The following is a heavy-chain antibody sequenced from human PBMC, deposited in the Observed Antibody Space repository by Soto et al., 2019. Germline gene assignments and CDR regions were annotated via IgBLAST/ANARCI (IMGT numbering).Heavy chain of an antibody. Sequence: GGSLRLSCAASGFTFSSYGMHWVRQAPGKGLEWVAVIWYDGSNKYYADSVKGRFTISRDNSKNTLYLQMNSLRAEDTAVYYCARDTNYYDSSGYYEWGQGTLVTVSS. D-gene: IGHD3-22*01. V-gene: IGHV3-33*01. CDR2: IWYDGSNK. CDR1: GFTFSSYG. J-gene: IGHJ4*02. CDR3: ARDTNYYDSSGYYE.